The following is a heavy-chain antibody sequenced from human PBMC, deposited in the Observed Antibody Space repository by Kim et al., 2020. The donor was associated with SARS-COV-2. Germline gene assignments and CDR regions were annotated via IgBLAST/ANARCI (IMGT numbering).Heavy chain of an antibody. D-gene: IGHD3-22*01. CDR3: TTDKLYYYDSSGYYNIDY. CDR1: GFTFSNAW. J-gene: IGHJ4*02. V-gene: IGHV3-15*01. Sequence: GGSLRLSCAASGFTFSNAWMSWVRQAPGKGLEWVGRIKSKTDGGTTDYAAPVKGRFTISRDDSKNTLYLQMNSLKTEDTAVYYCTTDKLYYYDSSGYYNIDYWGQGTLVTVSS. CDR2: IKSKTDGGTT.